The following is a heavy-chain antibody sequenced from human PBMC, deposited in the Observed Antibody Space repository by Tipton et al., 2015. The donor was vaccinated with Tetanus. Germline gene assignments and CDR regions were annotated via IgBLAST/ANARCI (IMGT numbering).Heavy chain of an antibody. CDR2: ISSSSSTI. CDR3: ARGSVVEGDGYNRRGSASSGFDY. J-gene: IGHJ4*02. D-gene: IGHD5-24*01. Sequence: SLRLSCAASGFTFSSYSMNWVRQAPGKGLEWVSYISSSSSTIYHADSVKGRFTISRDNSKNTLYLQMNSLRAEDTAVYYCARGSVVEGDGYNRRGSASSGFDYWGQGTLVTVSS. V-gene: IGHV3-48*01. CDR1: GFTFSSYS.